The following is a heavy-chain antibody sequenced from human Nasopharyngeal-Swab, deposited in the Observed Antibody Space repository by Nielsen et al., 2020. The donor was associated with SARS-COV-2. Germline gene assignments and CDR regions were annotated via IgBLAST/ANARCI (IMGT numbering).Heavy chain of an antibody. CDR2: IYWDDDK. CDR3: AHTRAWGYQPTYRTTNWFDP. V-gene: IGHV2-5*02. Sequence: SGPTLVKPTQTLTLTCTFSGFSLSTSGVGVGWIRQPPGKALEWLALIYWDDDKRYSPSLKSRLTITKDTSKNQVVLTMTNMDPVDTATYHCAHTRAWGYQPTYRTTNWFDPWGQGTLVTVSS. CDR1: GFSLSTSGVG. D-gene: IGHD2-2*01. J-gene: IGHJ5*02.